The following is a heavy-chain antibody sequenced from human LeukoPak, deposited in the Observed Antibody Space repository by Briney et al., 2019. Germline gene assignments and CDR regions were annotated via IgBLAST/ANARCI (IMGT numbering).Heavy chain of an antibody. CDR3: ARVPVGPDPASTGHDAFDM. CDR1: GSTFSSYS. CDR2: ISSSSSYI. V-gene: IGHV3-21*01. J-gene: IGHJ3*02. D-gene: IGHD2-2*01. Sequence: PGGSLRLSCAASGSTFSSYSMNWVRQAPGKGLEWVSSISSSSSYIYYADSVKGRFTISRDNAKNTLYLQMNSMRAEDTAVYYRARVPVGPDPASTGHDAFDMWGQGTMVTVSS.